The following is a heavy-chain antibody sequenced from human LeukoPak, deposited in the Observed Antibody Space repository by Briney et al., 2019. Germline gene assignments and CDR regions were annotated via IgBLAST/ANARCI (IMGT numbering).Heavy chain of an antibody. D-gene: IGHD3-3*01. V-gene: IGHV4-59*01. CDR3: ARGGYYDFWSGTSYWFDP. CDR1: GGSISSYY. J-gene: IGHJ5*02. CDR2: IYYSGST. Sequence: PSETLSLTCTVSGGSISSYYWSWLRQPPGKGLEWIGYIYYSGSTNYNPSLKSRVTISVDTSKNQFSLKLSSVTAADTAVYYCARGGYYDFWSGTSYWFDPWGQGTLVTVSS.